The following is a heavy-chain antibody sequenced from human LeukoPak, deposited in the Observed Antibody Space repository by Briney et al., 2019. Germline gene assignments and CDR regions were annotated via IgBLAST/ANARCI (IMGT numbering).Heavy chain of an antibody. D-gene: IGHD5-18*01. CDR3: ARGYSYGSDF. CDR2: INPNTGGT. V-gene: IGHV1-2*06. Sequence: ASVQVSCKASGYTFTVYSIHWVRQAPGQGLEWMGRINPNTGGTTCAGKFQGRVTVTRDTSISTTYMDLSGLTSDDTAVYYCARGYSYGSDFWGQGTLVTVSS. CDR1: GYTFTVYS. J-gene: IGHJ4*02.